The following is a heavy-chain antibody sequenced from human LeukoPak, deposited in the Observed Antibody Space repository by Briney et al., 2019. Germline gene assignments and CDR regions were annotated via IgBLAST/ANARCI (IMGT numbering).Heavy chain of an antibody. D-gene: IGHD1-26*01. CDR2: IIPIFGTA. V-gene: IGHV1-69*06. J-gene: IGHJ3*02. CDR1: GGTFSSYA. CDR3: ARENPTGSYSGAFDI. Sequence: ASVKVSCKASGGTFSSYAISWVRQAPGQGLEWMGGIIPIFGTANYAQKFQGRVTITADKSTSTAYMELSSLRSEDTAVYYCARENPTGSYSGAFDIWGQGTMVTVSS.